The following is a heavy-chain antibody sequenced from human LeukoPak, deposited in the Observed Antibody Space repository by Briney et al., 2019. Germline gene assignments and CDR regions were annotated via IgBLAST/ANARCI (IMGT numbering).Heavy chain of an antibody. V-gene: IGHV3-48*03. CDR2: INGRGSTI. D-gene: IGHD4/OR15-4a*01. CDR3: VGSANLAD. Sequence: PGGSLGLSCAASGVTFSNYEMNWVRQAPGKGLEWISYINGRGSTINYADSVRGRFTISRDNAKNSLYLQMYSLRVEDTAVYYCVGSANLADWGQGTLVTVSS. CDR1: GVTFSNYE. J-gene: IGHJ4*02.